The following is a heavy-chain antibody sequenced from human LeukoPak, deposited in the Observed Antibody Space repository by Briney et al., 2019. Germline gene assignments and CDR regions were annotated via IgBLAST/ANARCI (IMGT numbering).Heavy chain of an antibody. Sequence: SETLSLTCTVSGGSISSSSYYWGWIRQPPGKGLEWIGSIYYSGSTYYNPSLKSRVTISVDTSKNQFSLKLSSVTAADTAVYYCARESSGWYSDYWYFDLWGRGTLVTVSS. CDR3: ARESSGWYSDYWYFDL. V-gene: IGHV4-39*07. J-gene: IGHJ2*01. D-gene: IGHD6-19*01. CDR2: IYYSGST. CDR1: GGSISSSSYY.